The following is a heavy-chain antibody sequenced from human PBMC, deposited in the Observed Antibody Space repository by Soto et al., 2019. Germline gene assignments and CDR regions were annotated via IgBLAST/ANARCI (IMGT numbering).Heavy chain of an antibody. J-gene: IGHJ4*02. CDR2: INNDGSDV. CDR3: VRGSGGPDS. Sequence: PGGSLRLSCGASGFTFSNYWMHWVRRAPGKGLVWLSRINNDGSDVVYADSVKGRFTLSRDNAKSTVYLQMNSLTAADTAMYYCVRGSGGPDSWGQGTRVTVSS. V-gene: IGHV3-74*01. CDR1: GFTFSNYW.